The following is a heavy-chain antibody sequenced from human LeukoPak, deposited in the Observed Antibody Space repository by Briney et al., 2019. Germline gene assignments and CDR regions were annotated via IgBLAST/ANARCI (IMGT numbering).Heavy chain of an antibody. D-gene: IGHD1-26*01. V-gene: IGHV3-15*01. J-gene: IGHJ6*02. CDR2: IKSKTDGGTT. CDR1: GFTFSNAW. Sequence: KTGGSLRLSCAASGFTFSNAWMSWVRQAPGKGLEWVGRIKSKTDGGTTDYAAPVKGRFTISRDDSKNTLYLQMNSLKTEDTAVYYCSGWDYYYGMDVWGQGTTVTVSS. CDR3: SGWDYYYGMDV.